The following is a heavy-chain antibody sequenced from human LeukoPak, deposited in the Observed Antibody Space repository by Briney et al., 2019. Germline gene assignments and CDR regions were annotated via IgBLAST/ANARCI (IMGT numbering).Heavy chain of an antibody. Sequence: SETLSLTCTVSGGSISSYYWSWIRQPPGKGLEWIGYIYYSGSTNYNPSLKSRVTISVDTSKNQFPLNLSSVTAADTAVYYCARVHGSSYYYYYMDVWGKGTTVTVSS. J-gene: IGHJ6*03. D-gene: IGHD3-10*01. CDR3: ARVHGSSYYYYYMDV. V-gene: IGHV4-59*01. CDR1: GGSISSYY. CDR2: IYYSGST.